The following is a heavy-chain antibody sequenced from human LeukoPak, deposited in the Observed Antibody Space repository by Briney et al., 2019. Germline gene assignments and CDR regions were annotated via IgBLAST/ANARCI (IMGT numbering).Heavy chain of an antibody. CDR2: IYYSGST. CDR3: ARVLWNWFDP. V-gene: IGHV4-59*01. J-gene: IGHJ5*02. CDR1: GGSISSYY. Sequence: PSETLSLTCTVSGGSISSYYWSWIRQPPGKGLEWIGYIYYSGSTNYNPSLRSRVTISVDTSKDQFSLKLSSVSAADTAVYYCARVLWNWFDPWGQGTLVTVSS.